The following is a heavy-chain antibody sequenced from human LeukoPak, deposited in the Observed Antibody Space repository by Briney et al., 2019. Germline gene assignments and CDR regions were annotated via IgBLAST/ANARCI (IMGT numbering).Heavy chain of an antibody. CDR2: IYPGDSGT. CDR3: ARRMAAALYYFDY. V-gene: IGHV5-51*01. J-gene: IGHJ4*02. D-gene: IGHD2-15*01. CDR1: GYSFTSYW. Sequence: GESLQISCKGSGYSFTSYWIGWVRQMPGKGLEWMGIIYPGDSGTRYSPSFQGQVTISADKSISTAYLQWSSLKASDTAMYYCARRMAAALYYFDYWGQGTLVTVSS.